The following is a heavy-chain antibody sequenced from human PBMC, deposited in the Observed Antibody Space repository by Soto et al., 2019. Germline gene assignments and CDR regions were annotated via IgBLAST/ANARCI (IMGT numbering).Heavy chain of an antibody. Sequence: QVQLEQSGPEVRKPGASVKVSCKASGFNFVNYGISWVRLAPGRGLEWMGWINVEDGNTNYPQKVQGRVTLTTDTSTRTAYMELRCLRSDDTAVYFCARVGAARVLWDFDYWGQGPLVTVST. D-gene: IGHD1-26*01. V-gene: IGHV1-18*01. CDR2: INVEDGNT. J-gene: IGHJ4*02. CDR3: ARVGAARVLWDFDY. CDR1: GFNFVNYG.